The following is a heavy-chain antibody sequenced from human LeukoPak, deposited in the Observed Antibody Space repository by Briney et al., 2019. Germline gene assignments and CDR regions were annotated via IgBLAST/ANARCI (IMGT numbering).Heavy chain of an antibody. CDR3: AKTAAVTPGFFDY. CDR1: GGSISSGGYY. Sequence: SQTLSLTCTVSGGSISSGGYYWSWIRQHPGKGLEWIGNIHYSGSTYYNPSLKSRVTISRDTSQNHFSLKLNSVTAADTAVYYCAKTAAVTPGFFDYWGQGTLVTASS. CDR2: IHYSGST. J-gene: IGHJ4*02. D-gene: IGHD4-23*01. V-gene: IGHV4-31*03.